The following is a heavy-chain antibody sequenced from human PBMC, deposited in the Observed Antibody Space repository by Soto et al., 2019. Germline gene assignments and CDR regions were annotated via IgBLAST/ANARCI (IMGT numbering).Heavy chain of an antibody. CDR2: MNSDGTII. D-gene: IGHD2-15*01. CDR3: ARYDRYRVVAATLYYYYGMDV. CDR1: GYTFGNHW. Sequence: PGGSLRLSCAVAGYTFGNHWMHWVRQAPGKGLEWVSRMNSDGTIINYADSAKGRFTVSRDNAKNTLYLQMNSLRAEDTAVYYCARYDRYRVVAATLYYYYGMDVWGQGTTVTVSS. V-gene: IGHV3-74*01. J-gene: IGHJ6*02.